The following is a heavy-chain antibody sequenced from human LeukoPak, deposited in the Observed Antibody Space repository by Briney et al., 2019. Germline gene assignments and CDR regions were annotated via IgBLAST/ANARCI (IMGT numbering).Heavy chain of an antibody. V-gene: IGHV1-69*01. J-gene: IGHJ3*02. CDR2: IIPIFGTA. CDR3: ARTRVVNDAFDI. CDR1: GGTFSSYA. D-gene: IGHD3-3*01. Sequence: ASVKVSCKASGGTFSSYAISWVRQAPGQGLEWMGGIIPIFGTANYAQKFQGRVTITADESTSTAYMALSSLRSEDTAVYYCARTRVVNDAFDIWGQGTMVTVSS.